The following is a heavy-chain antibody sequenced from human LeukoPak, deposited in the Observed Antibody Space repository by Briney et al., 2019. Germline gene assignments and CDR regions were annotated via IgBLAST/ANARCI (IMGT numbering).Heavy chain of an antibody. J-gene: IGHJ6*02. D-gene: IGHD6-13*01. V-gene: IGHV3-11*01. CDR3: ARDLIAAAGFYGMDV. Sequence: GGSLGLSCAASGFTFSDYYMSWIRQAPGKGLEWVSYISSSGSTIYYADSVKGRFTISRDNAKNSLYLQMNSLRAEDTAVYYCARDLIAAAGFYGMDVWGQGTTVTVSS. CDR1: GFTFSDYY. CDR2: ISSSGSTI.